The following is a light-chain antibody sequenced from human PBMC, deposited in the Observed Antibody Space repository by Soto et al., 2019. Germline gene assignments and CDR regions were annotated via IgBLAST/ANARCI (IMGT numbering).Light chain of an antibody. CDR3: QQYNNWPPIT. Sequence: EIVMKQSPATLSVSHGGRATLSCRASQSISDTLAWYQQKPGQAPRLLIYGASRRATGFPARFSGSGSGTEFTLTISSLQSEDFAVYYCQQYNNWPPITFGQGTRLEIK. J-gene: IGKJ5*01. CDR1: QSISDT. CDR2: GAS. V-gene: IGKV3-15*01.